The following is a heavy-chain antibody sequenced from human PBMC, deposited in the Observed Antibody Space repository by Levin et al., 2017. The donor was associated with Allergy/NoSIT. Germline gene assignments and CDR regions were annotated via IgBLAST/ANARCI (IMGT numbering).Heavy chain of an antibody. J-gene: IGHJ4*02. CDR1: GFTFSSYS. CDR2: ISSSSSYI. V-gene: IGHV3-21*01. CDR3: ARDSRTIFGVVSYNDY. D-gene: IGHD3-3*01. Sequence: PGGSLRLSCAASGFTFSSYSMNWVRQAPGKGLEWVSSISSSSSYIYYADSVKGRFTISRDNAKNSLYLQMNSLRAEDTAVYYCARDSRTIFGVVSYNDYWGQGTLVTVSS.